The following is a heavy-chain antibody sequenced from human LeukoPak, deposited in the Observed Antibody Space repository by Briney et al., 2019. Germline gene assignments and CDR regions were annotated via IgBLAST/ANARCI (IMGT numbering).Heavy chain of an antibody. D-gene: IGHD6-19*01. CDR3: AKRSGYTTGWFFDF. CDR1: GFSFTSYA. CDR2: ISGSGDNT. J-gene: IGHJ4*02. V-gene: IGHV3-23*01. Sequence: GGSLRLSCAASGFSFTSYAMSWVRQAPGKGLEWVSSISGSGDNTYYAESVKGRFSISRDNSKNTLFLQMNSLRAEDTAVFYCAKRSGYTTGWFFDFWGQGTLVTVSS.